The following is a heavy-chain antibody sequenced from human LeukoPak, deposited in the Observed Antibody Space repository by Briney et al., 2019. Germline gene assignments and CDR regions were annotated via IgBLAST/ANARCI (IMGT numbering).Heavy chain of an antibody. J-gene: IGHJ6*03. V-gene: IGHV3-23*01. CDR1: GFTFDDYG. CDR2: ISGSGGST. D-gene: IGHD2-2*01. CDR3: AKAGGYCSSTSCSYYYYYYMDV. Sequence: GGSLRLSCAASGFTFDDYGMSWVRQAPGKGLEWVSAISGSGGSTYYADSVKGRFTISRDNSKNTLYLQMNSLRAEDTAVYYCAKAGGYCSSTSCSYYYYYYMDVWGKGTTVTVSS.